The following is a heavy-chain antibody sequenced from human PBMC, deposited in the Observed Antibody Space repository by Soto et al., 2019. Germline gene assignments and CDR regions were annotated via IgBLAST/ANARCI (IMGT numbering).Heavy chain of an antibody. CDR1: GYTFTSYG. J-gene: IGHJ4*02. V-gene: IGHV1-18*01. CDR3: ARNKRETGDFDY. D-gene: IGHD3-10*01. CDR2: ISAYNGNT. Sequence: GASVKVSCKASGYTFTSYGISWVRQAPGQGLEWMGWISAYNGNTNYAQKLQGRVTMTTDTSTSTAYMELSSLTYEDTAVYYCARNKRETGDFDYWGQGTMVTVSS.